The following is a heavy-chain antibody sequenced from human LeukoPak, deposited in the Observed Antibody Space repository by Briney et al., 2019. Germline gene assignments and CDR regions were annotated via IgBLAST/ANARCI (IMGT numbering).Heavy chain of an antibody. J-gene: IGHJ5*02. CDR1: GFIFGDYA. V-gene: IGHV3-21*01. D-gene: IGHD1-1*01. CDR3: ARPPTAP. CDR2: ISSSSSYI. Sequence: GGSLRLSCRASGFIFGDYAMTWVRQAPGKGLEWVSSISSSSSYIYYADSVKGRFTISRDNAKNSLYLQMNSLRAEDTAVYYCARPPTAPWGQGTLVTVSS.